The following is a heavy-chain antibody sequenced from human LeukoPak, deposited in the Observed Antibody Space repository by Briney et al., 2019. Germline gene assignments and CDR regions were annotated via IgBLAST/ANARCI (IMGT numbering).Heavy chain of an antibody. D-gene: IGHD3-22*01. V-gene: IGHV3-74*01. Sequence: PGGSLRLSCAVSGLTFSSYWMHWVRQPPGKGLVWVSRINSDGSSTSYADSVKGRFTISRDNAKNTLYLQMNSLRAEDTAVYYCARRAVYDSSGYLFDFWGQGTLVTVSS. CDR2: INSDGSST. CDR1: GLTFSSYW. J-gene: IGHJ4*02. CDR3: ARRAVYDSSGYLFDF.